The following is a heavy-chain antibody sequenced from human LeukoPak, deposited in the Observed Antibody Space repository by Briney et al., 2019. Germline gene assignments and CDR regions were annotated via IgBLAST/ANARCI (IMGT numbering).Heavy chain of an antibody. CDR1: GFTFSSYA. V-gene: IGHV3-23*01. CDR2: ISGSGGST. CDR3: AELGITMIGGV. D-gene: IGHD3-10*02. Sequence: GGSLKLSCAASGFTFSSYAMSWVRQAPGKGLEWVSAISGSGGSTYYADSVKGRFTISRDNSKNTLYLQMNSLRAEGTAVYYCAELGITMIGGVWGKGTTVTISS. J-gene: IGHJ6*04.